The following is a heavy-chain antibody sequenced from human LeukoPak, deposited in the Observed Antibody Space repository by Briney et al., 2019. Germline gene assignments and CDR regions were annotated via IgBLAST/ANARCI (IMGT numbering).Heavy chain of an antibody. D-gene: IGHD1-26*01. J-gene: IGHJ4*02. CDR2: VAQDGSAQ. CDR3: ARVIGGAIDY. CDR1: GFTFSLCS. V-gene: IGHV3-7*01. Sequence: GGSLRLSCAASGFTFSLCSMTWVRQAPGKGLEWVANVAQDGSAQNYVDSLEGRFTISRDNPKNSLYLQMHSLRAEDAAVYYCARVIGGAIDYWGQGTLVTVSS.